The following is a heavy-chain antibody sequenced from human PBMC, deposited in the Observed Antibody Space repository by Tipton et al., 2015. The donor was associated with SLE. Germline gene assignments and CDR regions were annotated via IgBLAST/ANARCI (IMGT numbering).Heavy chain of an antibody. CDR1: GGSTSSATYF. D-gene: IGHD2/OR15-2a*01. Sequence: TLSLTCAVSGGSTSSATYFWGWIRQPPGQGLEWIGHVYYTGDTYYNPSLQSRVTISLDTSKNQISLNMRSMAAADTAVYYCVRLPEYYFDAWGPGTLVTLSS. J-gene: IGHJ4*02. CDR2: VYYTGDT. V-gene: IGHV4-39*07. CDR3: VRLPEYYFDA.